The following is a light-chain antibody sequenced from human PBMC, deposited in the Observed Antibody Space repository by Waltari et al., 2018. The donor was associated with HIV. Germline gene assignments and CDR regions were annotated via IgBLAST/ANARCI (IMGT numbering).Light chain of an antibody. V-gene: IGKV3-15*01. CDR1: QRISTN. J-gene: IGKJ3*01. Sequence: VMTQSPATLSLSPGARATLSSKTSQRISTNLAWYQQKPGQVPRLLIYGASTRATGIPDRFSGSTSGTDFTLTISSLQSEDSAVYYCQQYNNWPFTFGPGTRLEIK. CDR2: GAS. CDR3: QQYNNWPFT.